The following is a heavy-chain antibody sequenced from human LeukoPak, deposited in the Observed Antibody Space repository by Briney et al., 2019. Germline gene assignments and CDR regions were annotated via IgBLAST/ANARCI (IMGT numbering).Heavy chain of an antibody. J-gene: IGHJ6*03. CDR1: GYSISSVYY. CDR3: ASVPAMVQYYYYMDV. V-gene: IGHV4-38-2*02. Sequence: SETLSLTCTVSGYSISSVYYWSWIRQPPGKGLEWIGEINHSGSTNYNPSLKSRVTISVDTSKNQFSLKLSSVTAADTAVYYCASVPAMVQYYYYMDVWGKGTTVTVSS. D-gene: IGHD5-18*01. CDR2: INHSGST.